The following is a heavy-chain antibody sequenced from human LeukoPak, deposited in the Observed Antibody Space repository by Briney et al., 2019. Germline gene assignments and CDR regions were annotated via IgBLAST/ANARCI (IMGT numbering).Heavy chain of an antibody. Sequence: SETLSLTCTVSGGSMSSYYWSWIRQPPGKGLEWIGYIYYSGSTNYNPSLKSRVTISVDTSKNQFSLKLSSVTAADTAVYYCARTVDIVATSYDAFDIWGQGTMVTVSS. CDR2: IYYSGST. J-gene: IGHJ3*02. D-gene: IGHD5-12*01. V-gene: IGHV4-59*08. CDR3: ARTVDIVATSYDAFDI. CDR1: GGSMSSYY.